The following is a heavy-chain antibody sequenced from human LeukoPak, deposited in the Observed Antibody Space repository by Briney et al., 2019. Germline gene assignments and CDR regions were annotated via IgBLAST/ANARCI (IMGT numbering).Heavy chain of an antibody. J-gene: IGHJ4*02. D-gene: IGHD6-13*01. V-gene: IGHV4-59*01. CDR1: SDSFSYFY. CDR3: ARGVVAAAGRTFDF. CDR2: IYNSGST. Sequence: SETLSLTCTVSSDSFSYFYWSWIRKPPAKGLDCIGYIYNSGSTNYNPSLKSRVTISLDTSKNQFSLKLSSVTAADTAVYYCARGVVAAAGRTFDFWGQGTLVTVSS.